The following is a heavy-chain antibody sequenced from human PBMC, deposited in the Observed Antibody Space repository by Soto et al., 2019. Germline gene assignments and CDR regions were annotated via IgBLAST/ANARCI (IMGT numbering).Heavy chain of an antibody. Sequence: QVQLVESGGGVVQPGRSLRLSCAASGFTFSSYAMHWVRQAPGKGLGWVAVISYDGSNKYYADSVKGRFTISRDNSKNTLYLQMNSLRAEDTAVYYCARAPDIVLIRAYYYYGMDVWGQGTTVTVSS. CDR2: ISYDGSNK. V-gene: IGHV3-30-3*01. CDR3: ARAPDIVLIRAYYYYGMDV. D-gene: IGHD2-8*01. J-gene: IGHJ6*02. CDR1: GFTFSSYA.